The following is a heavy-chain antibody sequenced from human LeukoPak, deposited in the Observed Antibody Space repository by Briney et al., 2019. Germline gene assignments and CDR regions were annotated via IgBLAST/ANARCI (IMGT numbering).Heavy chain of an antibody. CDR1: GFTFSSYA. D-gene: IGHD4-23*01. CDR2: ISYDGSNK. V-gene: IGHV3-30*04. Sequence: AGGSLRLSCAASGFTFSSYAMHWVRQAPGKGLEWVAVISYDGSNKYYADSVKGRFTISRDNSKNTLYLQMNSLRAEDTAVYYCARDPTTVVTPRFDYWGQGTLVTVSS. CDR3: ARDPTTVVTPRFDY. J-gene: IGHJ4*02.